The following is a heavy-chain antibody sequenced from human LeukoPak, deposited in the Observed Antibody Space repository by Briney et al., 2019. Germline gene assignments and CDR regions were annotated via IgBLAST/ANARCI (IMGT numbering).Heavy chain of an antibody. CDR1: GGSFSGYY. V-gene: IGHV4-34*01. J-gene: IGHJ4*02. Sequence: PSETLSLTCAVYGGSFSGYYWSWIRQPPGKGLEWIGEINHSGSTNYNPSLKSRVTISVDTSKNQFSLKLSSVTAADTAVYYCARSVASYYYDSSGYPKPLFDYWGQGTLVTVSS. D-gene: IGHD3-22*01. CDR3: ARSVASYYYDSSGYPKPLFDY. CDR2: INHSGST.